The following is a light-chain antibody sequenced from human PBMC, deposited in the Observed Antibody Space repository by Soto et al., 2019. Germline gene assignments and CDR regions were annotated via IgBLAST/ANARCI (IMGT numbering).Light chain of an antibody. CDR2: DAS. J-gene: IGKJ5*01. CDR3: QQRSYCPPGIT. CDR1: QSVSSY. V-gene: IGKV3-11*01. Sequence: EIVLTQSPATLSLSPGERATLSCRASQSVSSYLAWYQQKPGQAPRLLIYDASNRATGIPARFSGSGSGTDFTLTISSLEPEDFAVYYCQQRSYCPPGITFGQGTRLEIK.